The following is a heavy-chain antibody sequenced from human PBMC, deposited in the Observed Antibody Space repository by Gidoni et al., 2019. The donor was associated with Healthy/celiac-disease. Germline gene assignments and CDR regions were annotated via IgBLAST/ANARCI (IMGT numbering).Heavy chain of an antibody. CDR2: ISYDGSNK. J-gene: IGHJ3*02. V-gene: IGHV3-30*18. CDR1: GLTFSSYG. Sequence: QVQLVESGGGVVQPGRSLSLPCAASGLTFSSYGMHWVRQAPGKGLEWVAVISYDGSNKYYADSVKGRFTISRDNSKNTLYLQMNSLRAEDTAVYYCAKAGSGWKNDAFDIWGQGTMVTVSS. CDR3: AKAGSGWKNDAFDI. D-gene: IGHD6-19*01.